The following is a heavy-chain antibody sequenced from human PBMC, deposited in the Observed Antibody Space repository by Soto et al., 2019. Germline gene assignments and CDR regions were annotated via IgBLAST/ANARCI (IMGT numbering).Heavy chain of an antibody. CDR2: ISSSGSTI. CDR1: GFTFSDYY. D-gene: IGHD3-10*01. Sequence: VGSLRLSCAASGFTFSDYYMSWIRQAPGKGLEWVSYISSSGSTIYYADSVKGRFTISRDNAKNSLYLQMNSLRAEDTAVYYCARDRRYPRGQNHYGSGSYYFSDYYYYGMDVWGQGTTVTVSS. CDR3: ARDRRYPRGQNHYGSGSYYFSDYYYYGMDV. J-gene: IGHJ6*02. V-gene: IGHV3-11*01.